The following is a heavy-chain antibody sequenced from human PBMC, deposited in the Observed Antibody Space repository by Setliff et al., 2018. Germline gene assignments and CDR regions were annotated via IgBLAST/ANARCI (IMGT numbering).Heavy chain of an antibody. CDR3: ARDVFPYHYEGAFDI. J-gene: IGHJ3*02. D-gene: IGHD3-22*01. CDR2: INPSSGRT. Sequence: EASVKVSCKASGYTFTSHYMHWVRQAPGLGLEWMGTINPSSGRTSYAQKFQGRVTMTSDTSTSTVYMDMSSLRSEDTAVYYCARDVFPYHYEGAFDICGQGTMVTVSS. V-gene: IGHV1-46*01. CDR1: GYTFTSHY.